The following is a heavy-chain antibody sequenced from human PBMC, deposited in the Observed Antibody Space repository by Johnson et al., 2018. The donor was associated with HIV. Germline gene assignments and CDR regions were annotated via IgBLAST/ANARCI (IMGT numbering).Heavy chain of an antibody. D-gene: IGHD6-13*01. CDR3: AKCIWGSSLIDAFDI. V-gene: IGHV3-33*06. CDR1: GFTFSSFG. CDR2: IWYDGTQK. J-gene: IGHJ3*02. Sequence: QLVESGGGVVQPGGSLRLSCSASGFTFSSFGIHWVRQAPGKGLEWVAVIWYDGTQKYYRDSVKGRFTISRDNSKNTLHLQMNSLRAEDTAVYYCAKCIWGSSLIDAFDIWGQGTMVTVSS.